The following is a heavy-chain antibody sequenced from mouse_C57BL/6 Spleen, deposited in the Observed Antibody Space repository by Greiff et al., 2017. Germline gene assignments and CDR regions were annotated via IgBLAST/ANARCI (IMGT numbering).Heavy chain of an antibody. CDR3: ARGLPAWFAY. CDR2: INPNNGGT. V-gene: IGHV1-18*01. CDR1: GYTFTDYN. D-gene: IGHD2-4*01. J-gene: IGHJ3*01. Sequence: VQLQQSGPELVKPGASVKIPCKASGYTFTDYNMDWVKQSHGKSLEWIGDINPNNGGTIYNQKFKGKATLTVDKSSSTAYMELRSLTSEDTAVYYCARGLPAWFAYWGQGTLVTVSA.